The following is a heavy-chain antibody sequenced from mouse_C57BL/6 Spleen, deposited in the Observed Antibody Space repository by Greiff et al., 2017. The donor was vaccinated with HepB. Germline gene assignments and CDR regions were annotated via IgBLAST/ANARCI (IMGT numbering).Heavy chain of an antibody. CDR1: GFTFSDYG. J-gene: IGHJ2*01. D-gene: IGHD4-1*01. V-gene: IGHV5-15*01. Sequence: EVKLVESGGGLVQPGGSLKLSCAASGFTFSDYGMAWVRQAPRKGPEWVAFISNLAYSIYYADTVTGRFTISRENAKNTLYLEMSSLRSEDTAMYYCARSLTGTYYFDYWGQGTTLTVSS. CDR3: ARSLTGTYYFDY. CDR2: ISNLAYSI.